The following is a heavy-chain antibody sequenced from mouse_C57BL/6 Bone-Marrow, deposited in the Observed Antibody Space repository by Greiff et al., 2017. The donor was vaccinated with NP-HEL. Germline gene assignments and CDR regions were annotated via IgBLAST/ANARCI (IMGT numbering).Heavy chain of an antibody. CDR3: ARDPGLVAR. Sequence: EVKVEESGPGLVKPSQSLSLTCSVTGYSITSGYYWNWIRQFPGNKLEWMGYISYDGSNNYNPSLKNRISITRDTSKNQFFLKLNSVTTEDTATYYCARDPGLVARGGQGTLVTVSA. CDR2: ISYDGSN. D-gene: IGHD1-1*01. J-gene: IGHJ3*01. CDR1: GYSITSGYY. V-gene: IGHV3-6*01.